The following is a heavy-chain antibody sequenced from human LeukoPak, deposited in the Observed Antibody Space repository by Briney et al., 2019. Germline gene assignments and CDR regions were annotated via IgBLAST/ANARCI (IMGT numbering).Heavy chain of an antibody. CDR2: ISGSGGST. CDR1: GFRFGDFA. J-gene: IGHJ3*02. CDR3: AKGVPGSGWYSGFDAFDI. Sequence: GGSLRLSCEASGFRFGDFAMSWVRQAPGKGLEWVSGISGSGGSTYYADSVKGRFTISRDNSKNTLYLQMNSLRAEDTAVYYCAKGVPGSGWYSGFDAFDIWGQGTKVTVSS. D-gene: IGHD6-19*01. V-gene: IGHV3-23*01.